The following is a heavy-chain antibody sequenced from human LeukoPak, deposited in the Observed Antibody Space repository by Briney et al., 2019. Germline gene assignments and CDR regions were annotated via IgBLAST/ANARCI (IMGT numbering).Heavy chain of an antibody. CDR1: GGSISSGGYY. CDR2: IYYSGST. CDR3: ARGLRYSYGSLGVWFDP. V-gene: IGHV4-31*03. J-gene: IGHJ5*02. Sequence: SQTPSLTCTVSGGSISSGGYYWSWIRQHPGKGLEWIGYIYYSGSTYYNPSLKSRVTISVDTSKNQFSLKLSSVTAADTAVYYCARGLRYSYGSLGVWFDPWGQGTLVTVSS. D-gene: IGHD5-18*01.